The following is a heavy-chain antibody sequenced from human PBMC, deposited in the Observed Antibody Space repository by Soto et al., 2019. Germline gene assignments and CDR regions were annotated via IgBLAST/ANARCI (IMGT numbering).Heavy chain of an antibody. D-gene: IGHD4-4*01. CDR3: GKVLRDGLQPFDY. V-gene: IGHV3-23*01. CDR2: ITGGANT. J-gene: IGHJ4*01. CDR1: GFTFSSYA. Sequence: GGSLRLSCAASGFTFSSYAMSWVRRAPGKGLERVSAITGGANTYYADSMKGRFTISRDNSKNTLYLQMNSLRDEDTAVFYCGKVLRDGLQPFDYWGHGTLVTVPS.